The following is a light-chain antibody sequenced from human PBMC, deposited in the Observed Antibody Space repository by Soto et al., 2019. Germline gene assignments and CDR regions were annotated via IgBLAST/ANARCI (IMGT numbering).Light chain of an antibody. CDR3: QHWTEYSWT. V-gene: IGKV1-5*03. CDR2: KTS. Sequence: DIHMTQSPSTLSASVVDRVTITCRARQSISIWLAWYQKKPGKAPNLLIYKTSSLKTGVPSRFSGSGSGTEFTRTISSLQPDDFGTYYCQHWTEYSWTVGQGTKVDVK. CDR1: QSISIW. J-gene: IGKJ1*01.